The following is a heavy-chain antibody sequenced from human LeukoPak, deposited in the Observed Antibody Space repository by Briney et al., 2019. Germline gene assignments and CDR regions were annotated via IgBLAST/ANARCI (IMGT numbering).Heavy chain of an antibody. CDR3: AKPPRGYTYLPDY. CDR1: GFSFSSCA. J-gene: IGHJ4*02. D-gene: IGHD5-18*01. V-gene: IGHV3-23*01. CDR2: ISGSGSST. Sequence: GGSLRLSCAASGFSFSSCAMSWVRPAAGKGLEWALTISGSGSSTFYADSVKGRVTISRDNSKNTLYLQMNSLRAEDTAVYYCAKPPRGYTYLPDYWGQGTLVTVSS.